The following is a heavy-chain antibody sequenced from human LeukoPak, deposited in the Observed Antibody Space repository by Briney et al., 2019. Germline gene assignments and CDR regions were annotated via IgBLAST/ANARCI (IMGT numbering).Heavy chain of an antibody. Sequence: GGSLGLSCAASGFTVSSNYMSWVRQAPGKGLEWVSVIYSGGSTYYADSVKGRFTISRDNSKNTLYLQMNSLRAEDTAVYYCARVLDSSSWYYYYYMDVWGKGTTVTVSS. CDR2: IYSGGST. D-gene: IGHD6-13*01. V-gene: IGHV3-66*02. CDR1: GFTVSSNY. J-gene: IGHJ6*03. CDR3: ARVLDSSSWYYYYYMDV.